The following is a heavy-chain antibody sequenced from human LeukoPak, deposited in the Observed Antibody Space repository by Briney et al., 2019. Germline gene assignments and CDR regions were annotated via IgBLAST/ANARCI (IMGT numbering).Heavy chain of an antibody. D-gene: IGHD2-15*01. CDR3: ARHGYCSGGSCHYYYYYGMDV. V-gene: IGHV4-59*08. CDR2: IYYSGST. J-gene: IGHJ6*02. Sequence: SETLSLTCTVSGGSISSYYWSWIRQPPGKGVEWIGYIYYSGSTNYNPSLKRRVTISVHTSKNQFSLKLSSVTAADTAVYYCARHGYCSGGSCHYYYYYGMDVWGQGATVTVSS. CDR1: GGSISSYY.